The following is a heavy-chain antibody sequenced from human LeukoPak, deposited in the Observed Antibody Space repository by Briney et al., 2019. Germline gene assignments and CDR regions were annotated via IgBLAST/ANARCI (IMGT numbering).Heavy chain of an antibody. V-gene: IGHV3-23*01. J-gene: IGHJ4*02. CDR1: GFTFSSYA. Sequence: PGGSLRLSCAASGFTFSSYAMSWVRQAPGKGLGWVSVISGSGGSTYYADSGKGRFSVSRAKSKNTLNLQMMSPRAEDTAVYYCAKDRRLDLSGGFYGVFDYWGKATLVTVSS. CDR2: ISGSGGST. D-gene: IGHD1-26*01. CDR3: AKDRRLDLSGGFYGVFDY.